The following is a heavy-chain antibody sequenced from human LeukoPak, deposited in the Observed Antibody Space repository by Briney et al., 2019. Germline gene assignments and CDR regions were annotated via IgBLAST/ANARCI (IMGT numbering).Heavy chain of an antibody. J-gene: IGHJ3*02. CDR1: GGSISSSSYY. CDR3: ARGSGADAFDI. Sequence: SETLSLTCTVSGGSISSSSYYWGWIRQPPGKGLEWIRSIYYSGSTYYNPSLKSRVTISVDTSKNQFSLKLSSVTAADTAVYYCARGSGADAFDIWGQGTMVTVSS. CDR2: IYYSGST. V-gene: IGHV4-39*07.